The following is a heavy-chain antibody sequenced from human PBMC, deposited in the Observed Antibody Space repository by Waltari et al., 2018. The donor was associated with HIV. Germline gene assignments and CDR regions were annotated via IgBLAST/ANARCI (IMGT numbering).Heavy chain of an antibody. CDR1: GFTFSGYG. CDR3: ANLDSGQAGG. V-gene: IGHV3-30*18. D-gene: IGHD3-16*01. J-gene: IGHJ4*02. Sequence: QVQLVESGGGVVQPGRSLRLSCAASGFTFSGYGMHWVRQAPGKVLDWVYVISAYDGKNKYYADSVKGRLTISRDNSKSTLYLQMNSLRAEDTAVYYCANLDSGQAGGWGQGTLVTVSS. CDR2: ISAYDGKNK.